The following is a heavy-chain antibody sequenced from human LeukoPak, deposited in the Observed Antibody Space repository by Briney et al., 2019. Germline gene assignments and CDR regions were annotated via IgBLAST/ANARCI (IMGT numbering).Heavy chain of an antibody. CDR2: INPNSGGT. CDR3: ARDSANGYSGYDWENFDY. Sequence: PVASVKVSCKASGYTFTGYYMHWVRQAPGQGLEWMGWINPNSGGTNYAQKFQGRVTMTRDTSISTAYMELSRLRSDDTAVYYCARDSANGYSGYDWENFDYWGQGTLVTVSS. CDR1: GYTFTGYY. D-gene: IGHD5-12*01. V-gene: IGHV1-2*02. J-gene: IGHJ4*02.